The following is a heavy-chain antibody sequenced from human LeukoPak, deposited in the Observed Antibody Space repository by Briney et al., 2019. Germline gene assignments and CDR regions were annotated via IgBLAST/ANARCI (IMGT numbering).Heavy chain of an antibody. V-gene: IGHV3-30*04. CDR3: ARVSGGWSFYYYYGMDV. CDR1: GLTFSSYA. J-gene: IGHJ6*02. CDR2: ISYDGSNK. D-gene: IGHD6-19*01. Sequence: GGSLRLSCAASGLTFSSYAMHWVRQAPGKGLEWVAVISYDGSNKYYADSVKGRFTISRDNSKNTLYLQMNSLRAEDTAVHYCARVSGGWSFYYYYGMDVWGQGTTVTVSS.